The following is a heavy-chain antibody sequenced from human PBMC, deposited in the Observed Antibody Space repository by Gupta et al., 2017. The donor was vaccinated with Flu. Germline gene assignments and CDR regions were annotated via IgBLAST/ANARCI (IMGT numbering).Heavy chain of an antibody. Sequence: QVQLVESGGGVVQPGRSLRLSCAASGFPFSSYGMHWVRQAPGKGLEWVAVISYDGSNKYYADSVKGRFTISRDNSKNTLYLQMNSLRAEDTAVYYCARRAAAGTPYYYGMDVWGQGTTVTVSS. CDR2: ISYDGSNK. CDR1: GFPFSSYG. J-gene: IGHJ6*02. V-gene: IGHV3-30*03. D-gene: IGHD6-13*01. CDR3: ARRAAAGTPYYYGMDV.